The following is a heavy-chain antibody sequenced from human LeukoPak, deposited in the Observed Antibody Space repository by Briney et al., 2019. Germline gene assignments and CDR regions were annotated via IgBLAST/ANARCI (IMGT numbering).Heavy chain of an antibody. Sequence: GGSLRLSCAASGFTFSNAWMSWVRQAPGQGLEWVGRIKSKTFGGTTDYAAPVKGRFTISRDDSKNTLYLHMNTLKTEDTAIYYCTTPGAFDYWGQGTLVTVSS. J-gene: IGHJ4*02. D-gene: IGHD3-10*01. CDR1: GFTFSNAW. V-gene: IGHV3-15*01. CDR2: IKSKTFGGTT. CDR3: TTPGAFDY.